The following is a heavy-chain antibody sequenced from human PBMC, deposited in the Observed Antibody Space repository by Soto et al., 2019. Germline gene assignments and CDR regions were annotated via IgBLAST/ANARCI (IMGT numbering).Heavy chain of an antibody. CDR2: IYCSGST. Sequence: SETLSLTCTVSGGSISSYYWSWIRQPPGKGLEWIGYIYCSGSTNYNPSLKSRVTISVDTSKNQFSLKLSSVTAADTAVYYCASAYDILTGNYGMDVWGQGTTVTVSS. V-gene: IGHV4-59*01. D-gene: IGHD3-9*01. J-gene: IGHJ6*02. CDR1: GGSISSYY. CDR3: ASAYDILTGNYGMDV.